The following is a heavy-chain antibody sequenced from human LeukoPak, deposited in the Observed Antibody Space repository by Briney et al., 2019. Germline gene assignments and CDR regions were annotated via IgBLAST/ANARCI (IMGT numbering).Heavy chain of an antibody. CDR3: ARDGPVTNFDY. J-gene: IGHJ4*02. CDR2: IKQDGSEK. Sequence: GGSLRLSCAASGFTFNRNWMYWVRQAPAKGQEWVANIKQDGSEKYYVDSVKGRFTISRDNAKNSLYLQMNSLRDEDTAVYYCARDGPVTNFDYWGQGTLVTVSS. V-gene: IGHV3-7*01. D-gene: IGHD4-17*01. CDR1: GFTFNRNW.